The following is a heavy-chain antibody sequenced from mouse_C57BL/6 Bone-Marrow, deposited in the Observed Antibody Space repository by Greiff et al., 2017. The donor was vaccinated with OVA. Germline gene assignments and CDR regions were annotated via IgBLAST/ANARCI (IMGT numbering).Heavy chain of an antibody. CDR2: ISYSGST. D-gene: IGHD3-1*01. Sequence: DVMLVESGPGMVKPSQSLSLTCTVTGYSITSGYDWHWIRHFPGNKLEWMGYISYSGSTNYNPSLKSRISITHDTSKNHFFLKLNSVTTEDTATYYCALGAMDYWGQGTSVTVSS. CDR1: GYSITSGYD. V-gene: IGHV3-1*01. J-gene: IGHJ4*01. CDR3: ALGAMDY.